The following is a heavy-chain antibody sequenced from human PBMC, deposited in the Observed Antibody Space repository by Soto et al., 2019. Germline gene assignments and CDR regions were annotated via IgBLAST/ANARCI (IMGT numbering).Heavy chain of an antibody. Sequence: GGSLRLSCAASGFTFSGYGMHWVRQAPGKGLEWVAVIWYDGSNKYYADSVKGRFTISRDNSKNTLYLQMNSLRAEDAAVYYCARETPGIAAPAYAEYFEHWGQGTLVTVSS. J-gene: IGHJ1*01. V-gene: IGHV3-33*01. CDR2: IWYDGSNK. D-gene: IGHD6-13*01. CDR3: ARETPGIAAPAYAEYFEH. CDR1: GFTFSGYG.